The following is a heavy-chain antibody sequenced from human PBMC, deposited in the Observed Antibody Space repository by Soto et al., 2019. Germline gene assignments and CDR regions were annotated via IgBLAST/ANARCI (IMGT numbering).Heavy chain of an antibody. CDR3: ARQIITTRWFDP. CDR2: IYYSGST. CDR1: GGSISSSSYY. J-gene: IGHJ5*02. V-gene: IGHV4-39*01. Sequence: QLQLQESGPGLVKPSETLSLTCTVSGGSISSSSYYWGWIRQPPGKGLEWIGSIYYSGSTYYNPSLKSRVTISVDTSKNQFSLKLSSVTAADTAVYYCARQIITTRWFDPWGQGTLVTVSS. D-gene: IGHD1-1*01.